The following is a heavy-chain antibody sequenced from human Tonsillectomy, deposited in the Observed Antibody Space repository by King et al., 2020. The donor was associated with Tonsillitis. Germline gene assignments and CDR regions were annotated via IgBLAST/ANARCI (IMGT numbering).Heavy chain of an antibody. CDR2: ISVYNGNT. D-gene: IGHD6-19*01. Sequence: QLVQSGAEVKKSGASVKVSCKASGYTFTNYGISWVRQAPGQGLEWMGWISVYNGNTNSAQKLQGRVTMTTDTSTSTAYMELRSLRSDDSAVYYCAMGDTSASFLESWGQGTLVTVSS. V-gene: IGHV1-18*01. CDR1: GYTFTNYG. CDR3: AMGDTSASFLES. J-gene: IGHJ1*01.